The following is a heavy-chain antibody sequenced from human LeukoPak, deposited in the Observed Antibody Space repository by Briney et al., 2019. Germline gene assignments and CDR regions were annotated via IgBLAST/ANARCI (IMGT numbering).Heavy chain of an antibody. CDR1: GYTFTSYD. CDR3: ARRWSYYFDY. Sequence: APVKVSCKASGYTFTSYDINWVRQATGQGLEWMGWMNPNSANTGYEQKFQGRVTITRNTSISTAYMELSSLRSEDTAVYYCARRWSYYFDYWGQGTLVTVSS. V-gene: IGHV1-8*03. CDR2: MNPNSANT. J-gene: IGHJ4*02. D-gene: IGHD4-23*01.